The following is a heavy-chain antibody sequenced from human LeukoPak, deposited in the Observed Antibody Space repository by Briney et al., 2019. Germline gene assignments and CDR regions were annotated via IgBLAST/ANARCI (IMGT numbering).Heavy chain of an antibody. CDR2: IYYSGST. V-gene: IGHV4-30-4*08. D-gene: IGHD6-13*01. CDR3: ARDSPIAAAGTGTRAFDI. J-gene: IGHJ3*02. Sequence: SQTLSLTCTVSGGSISSGDYYWSWIRQPPGKGLEWIGYIYYSGSTYYNPSLKSRVTISVDTSKNQFSLKLRSVTAADTAVYYCARDSPIAAAGTGTRAFDIWGQGTMVTVSS. CDR1: GGSISSGDYY.